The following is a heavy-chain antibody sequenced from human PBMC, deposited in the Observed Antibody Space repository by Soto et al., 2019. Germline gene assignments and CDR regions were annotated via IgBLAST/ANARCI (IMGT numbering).Heavy chain of an antibody. D-gene: IGHD1-26*01. CDR3: ARETSGSYTFDY. J-gene: IGHJ4*02. CDR1: GFTFSSYE. Sequence: GGSLRLSCAASGFTFSSYEMNWVRQAPGKGLEWVSYISSSVSTIYYADSVKGRFTISRDNAKNSLYLQMNSLRAEDTAVYYCARETSGSYTFDYWGQGTRVTVSS. CDR2: ISSSVSTI. V-gene: IGHV3-48*03.